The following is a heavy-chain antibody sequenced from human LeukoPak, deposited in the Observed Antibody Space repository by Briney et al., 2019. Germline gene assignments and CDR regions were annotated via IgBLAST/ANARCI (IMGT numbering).Heavy chain of an antibody. Sequence: QPGGSLTLSCAASGFTFSDSAMHWVRQASGKGLEGIGRIRTNANSYATAYAASVKGRFTISRDDSKNTAYLQMNSLKTEDTAVYYCTRLRPVEGSGRGGFYYYGMDVWGQGTTVTVSS. J-gene: IGHJ6*02. CDR3: TRLRPVEGSGRGGFYYYGMDV. CDR2: IRTNANSYAT. D-gene: IGHD3-10*01. CDR1: GFTFSDSA. V-gene: IGHV3-73*01.